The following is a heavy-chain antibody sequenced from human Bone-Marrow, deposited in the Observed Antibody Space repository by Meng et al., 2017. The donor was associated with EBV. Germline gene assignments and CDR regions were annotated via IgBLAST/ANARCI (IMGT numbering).Heavy chain of an antibody. Sequence: VQWGQPGPWVKNLGCSVKVSCKTSGGTFRSDAISWVRQAPGQGLEWMGGLIPISDAPYYAQKFQGRVTITADESTSTHYMDLSGLRSEDTAVYYCASESGRGFTPDYWGQGTLVTVSS. CDR1: GGTFRSDA. CDR2: LIPISDAP. J-gene: IGHJ4*02. V-gene: IGHV1-69*01. D-gene: IGHD3-10*01. CDR3: ASESGRGFTPDY.